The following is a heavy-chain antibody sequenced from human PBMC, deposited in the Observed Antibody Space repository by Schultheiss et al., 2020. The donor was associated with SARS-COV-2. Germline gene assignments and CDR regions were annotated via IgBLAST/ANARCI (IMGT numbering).Heavy chain of an antibody. CDR1: GGSISSYY. CDR2: IYYSGYP. CDR3: ARGVGSGFDI. Sequence: SETLSLTCTVSGGSISSYYWSWIRQPPGKGLEWIGYIYYSGYPNYNPSLKSRVTMSVDTSKSQFSLQLNSVTAADTAVYYCARGVGSGFDIWGQGTMVTVSS. D-gene: IGHD1-26*01. V-gene: IGHV4-59*01. J-gene: IGHJ3*02.